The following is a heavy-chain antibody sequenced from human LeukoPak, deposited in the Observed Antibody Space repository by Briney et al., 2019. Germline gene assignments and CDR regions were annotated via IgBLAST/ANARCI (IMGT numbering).Heavy chain of an antibody. V-gene: IGHV3-23*01. J-gene: IGHJ3*02. D-gene: IGHD2-21*02. CDR3: ATRPAYCGGDCWGAYNI. Sequence: GGSLRLSCAASGFTFSTYVMSWVRQAPGKGLEWVSGMTGSGNYIFYADSVKGRFTISRDNSKNTLFPQMNNLRVEDTAVYYCATRPAYCGGDCWGAYNIWGQGTVVTVSS. CDR1: GFTFSTYV. CDR2: MTGSGNYI.